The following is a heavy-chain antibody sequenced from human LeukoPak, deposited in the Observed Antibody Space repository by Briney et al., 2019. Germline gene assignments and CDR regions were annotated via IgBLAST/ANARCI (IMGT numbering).Heavy chain of an antibody. CDR1: GYTFTGYY. CDR3: ARDLAAAGVYYDAMDV. J-gene: IGHJ6*02. V-gene: IGHV1-2*02. Sequence: GASVNVSYKASGYTFTGYYMHWVRQAPGQGLEWMGWINPNSGGTNYAQKFQGRVTMTRDTSISTAYMELSRLRSDDTAVYYCARDLAAAGVYYDAMDVWGQGTTVTVSS. D-gene: IGHD6-13*01. CDR2: INPNSGGT.